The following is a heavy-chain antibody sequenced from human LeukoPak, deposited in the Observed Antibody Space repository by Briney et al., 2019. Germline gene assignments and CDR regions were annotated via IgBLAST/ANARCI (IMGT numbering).Heavy chain of an antibody. J-gene: IGHJ6*03. CDR1: GGSISSGSYY. CDR3: ARDGYDYRYYYYHMDV. D-gene: IGHD5-12*01. Sequence: SETLSLTCTVSGGSISSGSYYWSWIRQPAGKGLEWIGRIYTSGSTNYNPSLKSRVTISVDTSKNQFSLKLSSVTAADTAVYYCARDGYDYRYYYYHMDVWGKGTTVTVSS. V-gene: IGHV4-61*02. CDR2: IYTSGST.